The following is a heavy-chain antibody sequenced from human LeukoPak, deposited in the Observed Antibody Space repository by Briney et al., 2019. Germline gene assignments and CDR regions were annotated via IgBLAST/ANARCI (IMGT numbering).Heavy chain of an antibody. V-gene: IGHV3-11*01. CDR3: AKVGLTYYYDSSGYYED. CDR1: GFTFSDYY. J-gene: IGHJ4*02. CDR2: ISSSGSTI. D-gene: IGHD3-22*01. Sequence: GGSLRLSCAASGFTFSDYYMSWIRQAPGKGLEWVSYISSSGSTIYYADSVKGRFTISRDNSKNTLYLQMNSLRAEDTAVYYCAKVGLTYYYDSSGYYEDWGQGTLVTVSS.